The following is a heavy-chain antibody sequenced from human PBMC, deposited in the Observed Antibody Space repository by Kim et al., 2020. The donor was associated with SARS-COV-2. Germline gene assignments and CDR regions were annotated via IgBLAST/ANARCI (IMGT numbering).Heavy chain of an antibody. V-gene: IGHV1-69*06. J-gene: IGHJ6*02. Sequence: SVKVSCKASGGTFSSYAISWVRQAPGQGLEWMGGIIPIFGTANYAQKFQGRVTITADKSTSTAYMELSSLRSEDTAVYYCARVNIEWELPNHGYGMDVWGHGTTVTVSS. CDR3: ARVNIEWELPNHGYGMDV. D-gene: IGHD1-26*01. CDR2: IIPIFGTA. CDR1: GGTFSSYA.